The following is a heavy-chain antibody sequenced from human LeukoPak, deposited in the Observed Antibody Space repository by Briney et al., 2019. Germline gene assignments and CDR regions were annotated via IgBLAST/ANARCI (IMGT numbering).Heavy chain of an antibody. V-gene: IGHV1-46*01. J-gene: IGHJ4*02. CDR3: ARGLTIFGVVSPLDY. Sequence: ASVTVSCTASGYTFTSYYMHWVRQAPGQGLEWMGIINPSGGSTSYAQKSQGRVTMTRDTSTSTVYMELSSLRSEDTAVYYCARGLTIFGVVSPLDYWGQGTLVTVSS. CDR2: INPSGGST. CDR1: GYTFTSYY. D-gene: IGHD3-3*01.